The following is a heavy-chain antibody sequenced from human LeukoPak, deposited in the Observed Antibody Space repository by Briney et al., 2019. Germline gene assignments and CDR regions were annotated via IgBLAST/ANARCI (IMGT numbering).Heavy chain of an antibody. D-gene: IGHD3-22*01. CDR2: ISYDGSNK. CDR3: ARGLHDGRGFDY. Sequence: PGGSLRLSCAASGFTFSSYAMHWVRQAPGKGLEWVAVISYDGSNKYYADSVKGRFTISRDNSKNTLYLQMNSLRAEDTAVYYCARGLHDGRGFDYWGQGTLVTVSS. J-gene: IGHJ4*02. V-gene: IGHV3-30-3*01. CDR1: GFTFSSYA.